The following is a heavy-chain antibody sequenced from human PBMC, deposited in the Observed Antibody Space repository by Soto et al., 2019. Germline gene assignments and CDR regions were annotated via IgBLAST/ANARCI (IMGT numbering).Heavy chain of an antibody. CDR3: AKDSQRYYYSGMDV. V-gene: IGHV3-43*01. Sequence: GGSLRLSCAASGFTFDDYTMHWVRQAPGKGLEWVSLISWDGGSTYYVDSVKGRFTISRDNSKNSLYLQMNSLRTEDTALYYCAKDSQRYYYSGMDVWGKGTSVTVP. CDR1: GFTFDDYT. J-gene: IGHJ6*04. CDR2: ISWDGGST.